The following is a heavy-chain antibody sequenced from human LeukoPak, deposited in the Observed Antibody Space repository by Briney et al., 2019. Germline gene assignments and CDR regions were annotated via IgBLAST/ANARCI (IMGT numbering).Heavy chain of an antibody. V-gene: IGHV1-58*01. J-gene: IGHJ6*03. CDR3: ATAPILCSSTSCPLYYMDV. D-gene: IGHD2-2*01. Sequence: GTSVKVSCKASGFTFTSSAVQWVRQARGQRLEWIGWIVVGSGNTNYAQKFQERVTITRDMSTSTAYMELSSLRSEDTAVYYCATAPILCSSTSCPLYYMDVWGKGTTVTVSS. CDR2: IVVGSGNT. CDR1: GFTFTSSA.